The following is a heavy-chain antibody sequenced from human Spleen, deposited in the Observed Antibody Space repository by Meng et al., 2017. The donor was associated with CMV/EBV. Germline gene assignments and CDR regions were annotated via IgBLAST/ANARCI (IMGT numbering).Heavy chain of an antibody. Sequence: GESLKISCAASGFTLSSYAMHWVRQAPGKGLEWVAVISYDGSNKYYADSVKGRFTISRDNSKNTLYLQMNSLRAEDTAVYYCARDVEMATISPPDYWGQGTLVTVSS. D-gene: IGHD5-24*01. CDR2: ISYDGSNK. CDR3: ARDVEMATISPPDY. V-gene: IGHV3-30*04. CDR1: GFTLSSYA. J-gene: IGHJ4*02.